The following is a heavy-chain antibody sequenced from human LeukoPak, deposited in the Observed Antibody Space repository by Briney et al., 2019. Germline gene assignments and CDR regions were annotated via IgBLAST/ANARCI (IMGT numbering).Heavy chain of an antibody. CDR2: IIHSGTT. D-gene: IGHD4-17*01. V-gene: IGHV4-34*12. Sequence: SETLSLTCAVYGGPFSGYYWSWIRQPPGKGLEWIGEIIHSGTTNYNSSLKSRVTISLDTSKNQFSLKLSSVTAADTAVYYCARAPLTVAFDIWGQGTMVTVSS. CDR3: ARAPLTVAFDI. CDR1: GGPFSGYY. J-gene: IGHJ3*02.